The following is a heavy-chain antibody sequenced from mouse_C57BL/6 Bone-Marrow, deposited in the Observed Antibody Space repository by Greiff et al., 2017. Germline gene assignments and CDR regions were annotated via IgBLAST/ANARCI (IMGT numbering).Heavy chain of an antibody. CDR1: GFSLTSSG. J-gene: IGHJ3*01. CDR2: IWSGGST. D-gene: IGHD2-3*01. CDR3: ARNGGYYVPFAY. V-gene: IGHV2-2*01. Sequence: VKVVESGPGLVQPSQSLSITCTVSGFSLTSSGVHWVRQSPGKGLEWLGVIWSGGSTDYNAAFISRLSISKDNSKSQVFFKMNSLQADDTAIYYCARNGGYYVPFAYWGQGTLVTVSA.